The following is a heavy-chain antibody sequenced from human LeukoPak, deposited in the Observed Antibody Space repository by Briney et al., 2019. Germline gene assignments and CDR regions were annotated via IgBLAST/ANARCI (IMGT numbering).Heavy chain of an antibody. Sequence: PSETLSLTCTVSGGSISTHYWSWIRQPPGKGLEWIGYIYYSGSTNYNPSLKSRVTISLDTSKNQFSLKLSSVTAADTAVYHCATAMYCSSPSCFDYWGQGTLVTVCS. V-gene: IGHV4-59*11. CDR3: ATAMYCSSPSCFDY. CDR2: IYYSGST. J-gene: IGHJ4*02. D-gene: IGHD2-2*01. CDR1: GGSISTHY.